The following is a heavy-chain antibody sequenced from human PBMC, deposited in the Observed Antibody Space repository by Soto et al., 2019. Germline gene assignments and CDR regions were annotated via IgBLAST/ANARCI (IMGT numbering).Heavy chain of an antibody. J-gene: IGHJ4*02. CDR1: GFTFSSYA. V-gene: IGHV3-30-3*01. D-gene: IGHD5-18*01. CDR2: ISYDGSNK. Sequence: VQLVESGGGVVQPGRSLRLSCAASGFTFSSYAMHWVRQAPGKGLEWVAVISYDGSNKYYADSVKGRFTISRDNSKNTLYLQMNSLRAEDTAVYYCARDRPRTALIDYWGQGTLVTVSS. CDR3: ARDRPRTALIDY.